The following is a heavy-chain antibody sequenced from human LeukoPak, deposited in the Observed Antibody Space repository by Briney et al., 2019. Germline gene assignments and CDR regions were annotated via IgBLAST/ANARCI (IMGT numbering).Heavy chain of an antibody. J-gene: IGHJ4*02. CDR3: ARDYYDSSGYLSEYYFDY. CDR1: GFTFSSYS. V-gene: IGHV3-21*01. D-gene: IGHD3-22*01. CDR2: ISSSSSYI. Sequence: GGSLRLSCAASGFTFSSYSMNWVRQAPGKGLEWVSSISSSSSYIYYADSVKGRFTISRDNAKNSLYLQMNSLRAEDTAVYYCARDYYDSSGYLSEYYFDYWGQGTLVTVS.